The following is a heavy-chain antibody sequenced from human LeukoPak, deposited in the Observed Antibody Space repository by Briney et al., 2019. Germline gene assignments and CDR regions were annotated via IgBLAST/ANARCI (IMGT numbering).Heavy chain of an antibody. Sequence: SETLSLTCTVSGGSISSYYWSWIRQPPGKGLEWIGYIYYSGSTNYNPSLKSRVTISVDTSKNQLSLKLSSVTAADTAVYYCARAPLQRMVRGVIIKNWFDPWGQGTLVTVSS. J-gene: IGHJ5*02. D-gene: IGHD3-10*01. CDR2: IYYSGST. CDR1: GGSISSYY. CDR3: ARAPLQRMVRGVIIKNWFDP. V-gene: IGHV4-59*12.